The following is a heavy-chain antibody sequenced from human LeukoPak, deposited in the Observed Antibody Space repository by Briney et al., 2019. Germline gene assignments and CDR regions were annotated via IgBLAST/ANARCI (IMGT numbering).Heavy chain of an antibody. Sequence: PSETLSLTCSVSGGPIGHFYWSWIRQPPGRGLEWIGNVYHSGDTKYSPSLQSRVTILVDTSQNQISLDLRSVTAADTALYYCARDDGYSTFDFWGLGTLVTVSS. CDR2: VYHSGDT. V-gene: IGHV4-59*01. CDR1: GGPIGHFY. D-gene: IGHD5-24*01. J-gene: IGHJ4*02. CDR3: ARDDGYSTFDF.